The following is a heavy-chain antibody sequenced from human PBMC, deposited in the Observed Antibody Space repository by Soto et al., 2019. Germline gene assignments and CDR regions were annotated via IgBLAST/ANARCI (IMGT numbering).Heavy chain of an antibody. CDR2: IKSKTDGGTT. Sequence: GALRLSCAASGFTFSNAWMSWVRQAPGKGLEWVGRIKSKTDGGTTDYAAPVKGRFTISRDDSKNTLYLQMNSLKTEDTAVYYCTTDGGASEVFDYWGQGTLVTVSS. CDR3: TTDGGASEVFDY. J-gene: IGHJ4*02. V-gene: IGHV3-15*01. CDR1: GFTFSNAW.